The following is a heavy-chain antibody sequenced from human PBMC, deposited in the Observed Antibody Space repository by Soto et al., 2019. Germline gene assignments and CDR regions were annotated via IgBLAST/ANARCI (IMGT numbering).Heavy chain of an antibody. V-gene: IGHV3-30*18. Sequence: QVQLVESGGGVVQPGRSLRLSCAASGFTFSSYGMHWVRQAPSQGLAWVAVISYDGSNKYYADSVKDRFTISRDNSKNTLYLHINSLRAEDTAVYYWAKCSVAGTLDYWGQGTLVTVSS. D-gene: IGHD6-19*01. CDR3: AKCSVAGTLDY. CDR1: GFTFSSYG. J-gene: IGHJ4*02. CDR2: ISYDGSNK.